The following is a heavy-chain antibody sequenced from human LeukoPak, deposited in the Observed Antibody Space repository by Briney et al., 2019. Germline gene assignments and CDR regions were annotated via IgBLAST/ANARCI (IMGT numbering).Heavy chain of an antibody. CDR3: ARGGGGYYYDSSGYPPLDY. D-gene: IGHD3-22*01. Sequence: PSETLFLTCTVSGGSISSYYWSWIRQPPGKGLEWIGYIYYSGSTNYNPSLKSRVTISVDTSKNQFSLKLSSVTAADTAVYYCARGGGGYYYDSSGYPPLDYWGQGTLVTVSS. V-gene: IGHV4-59*01. CDR2: IYYSGST. CDR1: GGSISSYY. J-gene: IGHJ4*02.